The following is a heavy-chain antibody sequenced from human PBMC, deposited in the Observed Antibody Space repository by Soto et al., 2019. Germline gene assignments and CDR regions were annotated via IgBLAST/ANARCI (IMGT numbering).Heavy chain of an antibody. J-gene: IGHJ5*02. CDR3: AKDSGCVNNACAYDP. CDR1: GFSFSDYT. CDR2: ISRGSDYI. D-gene: IGHD1-20*01. V-gene: IGHV3-21*01. Sequence: EVHLVESGGGLVKPGGSLRLTCAGSGFSFSDYTMNWVRQAPGKGLEWVSSISRGSDYIFYADTVKGRFTISIDNARNSLYLQMGSLRAEDTAVYYCAKDSGCVNNACAYDPWGQGTLVSVSS.